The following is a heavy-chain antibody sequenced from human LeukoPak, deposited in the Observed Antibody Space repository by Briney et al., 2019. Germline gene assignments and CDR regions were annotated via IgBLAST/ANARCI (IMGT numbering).Heavy chain of an antibody. CDR2: IYHSGTT. CDR1: GYSISSGY. J-gene: IGHJ5*02. Sequence: PSETLSLTCTVSGYSISSGYWAWIRQSPGKGPEWIASIYHSGTTYSNPSLQSRVTLSIDTSKNRSSLKVTSLTAADAAVYYCARDPALTFNWFDPWGQGTLVTVSS. D-gene: IGHD2-21*02. V-gene: IGHV4-38-2*02. CDR3: ARDPALTFNWFDP.